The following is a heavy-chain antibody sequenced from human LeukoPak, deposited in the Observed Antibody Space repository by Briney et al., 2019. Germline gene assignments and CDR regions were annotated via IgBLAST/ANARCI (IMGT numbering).Heavy chain of an antibody. Sequence: GGSLRLSCAASGFTFSSYNMTWVRQAPGKGLEWVSSISSSSSYIYYADSVKGRFTISRDNAKNSLYLQMNSLRAEDTAVYYCARRRGTMAPHGMDVWGQGTTVTVSS. CDR3: ARRRGTMAPHGMDV. CDR1: GFTFSSYN. D-gene: IGHD3-10*01. J-gene: IGHJ6*02. CDR2: ISSSSSYI. V-gene: IGHV3-21*03.